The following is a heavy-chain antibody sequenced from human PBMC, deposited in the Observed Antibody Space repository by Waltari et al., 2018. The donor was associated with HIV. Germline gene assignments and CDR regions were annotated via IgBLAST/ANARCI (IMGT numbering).Heavy chain of an antibody. V-gene: IGHV3-74*01. CDR1: GFSVSSYW. CDR3: SRDTFGEYDY. J-gene: IGHJ4*02. Sequence: EVQLVQSGGGLIKPGGSLRLSCAASGFSVSSYWMHWVRQTPGKGLVWFSRINIDGSRIDYADSVRGRFTISRDSAKNTLSLQMNSLTEEDTAVYYCSRDTFGEYDYWGQGTLVTVSS. D-gene: IGHD3-10*01. CDR2: INIDGSRI.